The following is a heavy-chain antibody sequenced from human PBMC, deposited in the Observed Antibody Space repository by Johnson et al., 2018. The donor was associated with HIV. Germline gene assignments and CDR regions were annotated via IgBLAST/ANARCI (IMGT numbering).Heavy chain of an antibody. V-gene: IGHV3-23*04. Sequence: VQLVESGGGLVQPGGSLRLSCAASGFTFSSYAMSWVRQAPGKGLEWVSAISGSGGSTYYSDSVKGRFTISSDTSKNTVALQMNSLRDVDKAVYYCARLRRQKGGVSFAVWGQGTLVTVSS. CDR2: ISGSGGST. D-gene: IGHD3-16*01. J-gene: IGHJ3*01. CDR1: GFTFSSYA. CDR3: ARLRRQKGGVSFAV.